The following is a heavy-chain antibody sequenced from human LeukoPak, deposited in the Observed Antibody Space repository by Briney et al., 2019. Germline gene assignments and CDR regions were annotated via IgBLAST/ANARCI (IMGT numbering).Heavy chain of an antibody. CDR3: ARDHPGYSFNYYYYMDV. J-gene: IGHJ6*03. D-gene: IGHD3-22*01. Sequence: GGSLRLSCAASGFTFSSYAMHWVRQAPGKGLEWVAVISYDGSNKYYADSVKGRFTISRDNSKNTLYLQMNSLRAEDTTVYYCARDHPGYSFNYYYYMDVWGKGTTVTVSS. V-gene: IGHV3-30*04. CDR1: GFTFSSYA. CDR2: ISYDGSNK.